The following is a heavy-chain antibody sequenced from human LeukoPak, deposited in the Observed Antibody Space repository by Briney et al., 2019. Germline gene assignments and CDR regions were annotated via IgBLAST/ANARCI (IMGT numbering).Heavy chain of an antibody. CDR1: GASISSNNYY. J-gene: IGHJ4*02. CDR3: ARLAYKSGVDS. Sequence: SETLSLTCTVSGASISSNNYYWGWIRQPPGKGLEWIGSVSYTGSTFYNASLKSRLLVSVDTSKKHLSLNLKSVTAADTALYYCARLAYKSGVDSWGQGTLVTVSS. V-gene: IGHV4-39*02. D-gene: IGHD1-14*01. CDR2: VSYTGST.